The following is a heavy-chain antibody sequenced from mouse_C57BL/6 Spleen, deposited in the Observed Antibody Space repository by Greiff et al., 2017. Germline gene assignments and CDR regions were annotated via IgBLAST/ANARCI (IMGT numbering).Heavy chain of an antibody. CDR2: IDPSDSYT. D-gene: IGHD1-1*01. CDR3: ARRVVATNYYAMDY. V-gene: IGHV1-69*01. Sequence: QVQLQQPGAELVMPGASVKLSCKASGYTFTSYWMHWVKQRPGQGLEWIGEIDPSDSYTNYNQKFKGKSTLTVDKSSSTAYMQLSSLTSEDSAVYYCARRVVATNYYAMDYWGQGTSVTVSS. CDR1: GYTFTSYW. J-gene: IGHJ4*01.